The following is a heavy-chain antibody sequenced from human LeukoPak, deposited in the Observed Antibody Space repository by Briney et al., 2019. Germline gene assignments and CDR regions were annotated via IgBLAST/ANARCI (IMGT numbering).Heavy chain of an antibody. CDR1: SVSISTSNYY. Sequence: SETLSLTCTVSSVSISTSNYYWGWVRQPPGKALEWIGNIFYSGSTYYSPSLKSRVTISVDTSKNQFSLKLSSVTAADTAVYYCARGGFPWLNLRGWFDPWGQGTLVTVSS. D-gene: IGHD5-24*01. CDR2: IFYSGST. V-gene: IGHV4-39*07. CDR3: ARGGFPWLNLRGWFDP. J-gene: IGHJ5*02.